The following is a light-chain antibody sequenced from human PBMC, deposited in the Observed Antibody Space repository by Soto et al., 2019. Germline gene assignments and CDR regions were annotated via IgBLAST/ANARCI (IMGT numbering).Light chain of an antibody. Sequence: EIVMTQSPATLSVSPGERATLSCRASQSVTSNLAWYQQKPGQAPRLLIYGASTRATGIPARFSGSGSGTEFTLTISSLQSEDFAVYCCQQYGSSPPYTFGQGTKLEIK. CDR3: QQYGSSPPYT. CDR1: QSVTSN. J-gene: IGKJ2*01. V-gene: IGKV3-15*01. CDR2: GAS.